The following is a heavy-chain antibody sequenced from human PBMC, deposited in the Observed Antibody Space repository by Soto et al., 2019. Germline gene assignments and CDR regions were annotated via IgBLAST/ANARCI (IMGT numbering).Heavy chain of an antibody. D-gene: IGHD6-13*01. CDR3: ARRSSWYYYYGMDV. V-gene: IGHV1-18*01. Sequence: ASVKVSCKAYGYTFTSYGVSWVLQAAGQGLEWMGWISAYNGNTNYAQKLQGRVTMTTDTSTSTAYMELRSLRSDDTAVYYCARRSSWYYYYGMDVWGQGTTVTVSS. CDR2: ISAYNGNT. CDR1: GYTFTSYG. J-gene: IGHJ6*02.